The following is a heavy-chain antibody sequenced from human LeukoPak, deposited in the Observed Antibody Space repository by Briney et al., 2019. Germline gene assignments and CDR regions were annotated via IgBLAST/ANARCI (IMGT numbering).Heavy chain of an antibody. CDR1: GGSFSGYY. Sequence: SETLSLTCAVYGGSFSGYYWSWIRQPPGKGLEWIGEINHSGSTNYNPSLKSRVTISVDTSENQFSLKLSSVTAADTAVYYCASYTAGGGGLDYWGQGTLVTVSS. V-gene: IGHV4-34*01. D-gene: IGHD5-18*01. CDR2: INHSGST. J-gene: IGHJ4*02. CDR3: ASYTAGGGGLDY.